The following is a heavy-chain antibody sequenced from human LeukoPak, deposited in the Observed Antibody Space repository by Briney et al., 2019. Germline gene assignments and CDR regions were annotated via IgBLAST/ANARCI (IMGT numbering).Heavy chain of an antibody. D-gene: IGHD3-3*01. CDR3: ARVDYDFCSGYSSPFDY. CDR2: IIPIFGTA. Sequence: ASVKVSCKASGGTFSSYAISLVRQAPGQGLEWMGGIIPIFGTANYAQKFQGRVTITADESTSTAYMELSSLRSEDTAVYYCARVDYDFCSGYSSPFDYWGQGTLVTVSS. CDR1: GGTFSSYA. J-gene: IGHJ4*02. V-gene: IGHV1-69*13.